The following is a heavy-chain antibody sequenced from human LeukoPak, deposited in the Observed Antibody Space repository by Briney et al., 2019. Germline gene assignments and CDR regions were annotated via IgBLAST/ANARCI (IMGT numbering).Heavy chain of an antibody. CDR1: GGSISSSSYY. CDR2: IYYSGST. D-gene: IGHD1-26*01. V-gene: IGHV4-39*07. Sequence: SETLSLTCTVSGGSISSSSYYWGWIRQPPGKGLEWIGSIYYSGSTNYNPPLKSRVTLPVAPAKTPFSLTLSSVPAPDTAVYYCARVGIVGATGGDYWGQGTLVTVSS. CDR3: ARVGIVGATGGDY. J-gene: IGHJ4*02.